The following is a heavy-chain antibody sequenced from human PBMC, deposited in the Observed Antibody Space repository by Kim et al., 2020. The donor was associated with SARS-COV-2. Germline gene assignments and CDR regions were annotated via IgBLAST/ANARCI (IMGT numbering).Heavy chain of an antibody. V-gene: IGHV3-33*01. D-gene: IGHD6-19*01. CDR3: AREAHPRRQWLVPGDWYFDL. CDR1: GFTFSSYG. Sequence: GGSLRLSCAASGFTFSSYGMHWVRQAPGKGLEWVAVIWYDGSNKYYADSVKGRFTISRDNSKNTLYLQMNSLRAEDTAVYYCAREAHPRRQWLVPGDWYFDLWGRGTLVTVSS. J-gene: IGHJ2*01. CDR2: IWYDGSNK.